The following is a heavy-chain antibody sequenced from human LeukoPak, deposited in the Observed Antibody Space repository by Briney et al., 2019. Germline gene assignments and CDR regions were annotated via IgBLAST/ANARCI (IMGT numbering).Heavy chain of an antibody. CDR1: GGSISSSSYY. V-gene: IGHV4-39*01. D-gene: IGHD3-10*01. Sequence: PSETLSLTCTVSGGSISSSSYYWGWIRQPPGKGLEWTGSIYYSGSTYYNPSLKSRVTISVDTSKNQFSLKLSSVTAADTAVYYCARPSWGSGSYFSVSYYMDVWGKGTTVTVSS. CDR2: IYYSGST. CDR3: ARPSWGSGSYFSVSYYMDV. J-gene: IGHJ6*03.